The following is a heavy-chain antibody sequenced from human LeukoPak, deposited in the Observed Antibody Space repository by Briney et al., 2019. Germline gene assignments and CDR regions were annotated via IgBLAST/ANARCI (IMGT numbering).Heavy chain of an antibody. CDR1: GGSISSYY. V-gene: IGHV4-59*01. Sequence: SETLSLTCTVSGGSISSYYWSWIRQPPGKGLEWIGYIYYSGSTNYNPSLKSRVTISVDTSKNQFSLKLSSVTAADTAVYYCARVLAAAGTPPCYYYGMDVWGQGTTVTVSS. CDR3: ARVLAAAGTPPCYYYGMDV. CDR2: IYYSGST. J-gene: IGHJ6*02. D-gene: IGHD6-13*01.